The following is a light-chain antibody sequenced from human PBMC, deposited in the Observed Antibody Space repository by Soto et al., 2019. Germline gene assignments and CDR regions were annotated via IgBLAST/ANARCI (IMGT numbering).Light chain of an antibody. CDR1: QSLITRY. Sequence: IVLTQSPGTLSLFAGERATLSCRASQSLITRYLAWYQQKPGQAPRLLLYGASSRATGIPYRFSGSGSGTDFTLTISRLEPEDFAVYSCQHYGTSPTFGQGTRLEIK. CDR2: GAS. J-gene: IGKJ5*01. CDR3: QHYGTSPT. V-gene: IGKV3-20*01.